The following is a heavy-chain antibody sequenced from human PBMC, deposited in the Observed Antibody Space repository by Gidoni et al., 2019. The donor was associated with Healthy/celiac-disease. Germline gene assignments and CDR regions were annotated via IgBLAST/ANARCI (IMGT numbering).Heavy chain of an antibody. Sequence: QVQLQESGPGLVKPSQTLSLTCTVSGGSISSGDYYWSWIRQPPGKGLEWIGYIYYSGSTYYNPSLKSRVTISVDTSKNQFSLKLSSVTAADTAVYYCARAPGDYDFWSGYYHTCFDYWGQGTLVTVSS. J-gene: IGHJ4*02. CDR2: IYYSGST. V-gene: IGHV4-30-4*01. D-gene: IGHD3-3*01. CDR3: ARAPGDYDFWSGYYHTCFDY. CDR1: GGSISSGDYY.